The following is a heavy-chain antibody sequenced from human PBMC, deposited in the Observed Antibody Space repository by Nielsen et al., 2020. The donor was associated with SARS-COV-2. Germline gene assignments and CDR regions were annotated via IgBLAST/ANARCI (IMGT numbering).Heavy chain of an antibody. CDR1: GGTFSSYA. Sequence: SVKVSCKASGGTFSSYAISWVRQAPGQGLEWMGGIIPIFGTANYAQKFQGRVTITADESTSTAYMELSSLRSEDTAVYYCELHAVVVSGAFDIWGQGTMVTVSS. CDR3: ELHAVVVSGAFDI. CDR2: IIPIFGTA. V-gene: IGHV1-69*13. J-gene: IGHJ3*02. D-gene: IGHD2-15*01.